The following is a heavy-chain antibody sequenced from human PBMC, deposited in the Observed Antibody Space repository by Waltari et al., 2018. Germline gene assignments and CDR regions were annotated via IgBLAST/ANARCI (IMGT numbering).Heavy chain of an antibody. CDR3: TRLATELADY. D-gene: IGHD4-4*01. Sequence: EVQLVESGGGLVQPGGSLRPSCAASGITLSKYWMVWVRQVAGKGLMWVSKINTDGGDISYADAVKGRFTSSRDNAKNTLYLQMNSLRAEDTALYFCTRLATELADYWGQGTLVTVSS. J-gene: IGHJ4*02. CDR1: GITLSKYW. V-gene: IGHV3-74*01. CDR2: INTDGGDI.